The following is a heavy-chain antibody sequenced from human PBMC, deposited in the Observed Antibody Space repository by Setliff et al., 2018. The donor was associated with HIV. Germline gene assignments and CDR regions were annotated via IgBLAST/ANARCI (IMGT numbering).Heavy chain of an antibody. V-gene: IGHV4-34*01. J-gene: IGHJ4*02. CDR3: ARGVRDNSGWSSYYFDY. Sequence: SETLSLTCAVYGGSFSGYYWSWIRQPPGKGLEWIGEVTHSGRTNYSPSLESRVTTSVDTSKKKFSLRLTSVTAADTAVYYCARGVRDNSGWSSYYFDYWGQGTLVTVSS. CDR2: VTHSGRT. D-gene: IGHD6-19*01. CDR1: GGSFSGYY.